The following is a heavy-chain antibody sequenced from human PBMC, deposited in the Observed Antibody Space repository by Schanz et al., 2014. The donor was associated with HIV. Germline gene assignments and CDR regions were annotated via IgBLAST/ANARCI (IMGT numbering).Heavy chain of an antibody. J-gene: IGHJ6*02. D-gene: IGHD3-3*01. CDR3: TRGRFLERGGMDV. CDR1: GFIFNDFA. CDR2: IWFDGRNK. V-gene: IGHV3-33*08. Sequence: QVQLVESGGGLLQPGRSLRLSCAASGFIFNDFAMHWVRQAPGKGLEGVAVIWFDGRNKYYGDSVKGRFMISRDNSNNTLYLQMNSLRAEDTAVYFCTRGRFLERGGMDVWGQGTAVTVSS.